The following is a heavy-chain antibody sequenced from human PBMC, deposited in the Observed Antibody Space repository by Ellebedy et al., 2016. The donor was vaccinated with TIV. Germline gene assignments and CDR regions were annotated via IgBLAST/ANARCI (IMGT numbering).Heavy chain of an antibody. CDR2: IYYSGST. V-gene: IGHV4-59*08. Sequence: GSLRLSCTVSGGSINIYYWSWIRQPPGKGLEWIGYIYYSGSTNYNPSLKSRVTISVDTSKNQFSLKLSSVTAADTAVYYCARHNGAYDILTGYDPSPDYWGQGTLVTVSS. D-gene: IGHD3-9*01. CDR1: GGSINIYY. CDR3: ARHNGAYDILTGYDPSPDY. J-gene: IGHJ4*02.